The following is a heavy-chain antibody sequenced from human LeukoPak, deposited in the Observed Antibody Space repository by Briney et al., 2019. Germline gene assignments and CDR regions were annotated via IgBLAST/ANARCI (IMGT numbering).Heavy chain of an antibody. CDR2: IYSGGST. Sequence: GGSLRLSCAASGFTVSSNYMSWVRQAPGKGLEWVSVIYSGGSTYYADSVKGRFTISRDNSKNTLYLRMNSLRAEDTAVYYCARGPSSSNLLWFDYWGQGTLVTVSS. CDR3: ARGPSSSNLLWFDY. V-gene: IGHV3-53*01. CDR1: GFTVSSNY. J-gene: IGHJ4*02. D-gene: IGHD3-10*01.